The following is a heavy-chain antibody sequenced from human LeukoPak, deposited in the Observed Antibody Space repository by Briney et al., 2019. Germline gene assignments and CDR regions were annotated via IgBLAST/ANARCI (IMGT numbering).Heavy chain of an antibody. CDR1: GFTFSSYG. CDR3: AKLEQYYYDSSGYYSHPHDAFDI. CDR2: ISYDGSNK. J-gene: IGHJ3*02. Sequence: GRSLRLSCAASGFTFSSYGMHWGRQAPGKGLEWVAVISYDGSNKYYADSVKGRFTISRDNSKNTLYLQMNSLRAEDTAVYYCAKLEQYYYDSSGYYSHPHDAFDIWGQGTMVTVSS. V-gene: IGHV3-30*18. D-gene: IGHD3-22*01.